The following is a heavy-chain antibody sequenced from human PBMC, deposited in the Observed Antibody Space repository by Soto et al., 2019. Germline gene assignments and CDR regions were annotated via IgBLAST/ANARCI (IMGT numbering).Heavy chain of an antibody. V-gene: IGHV1-18*04. CDR1: GYTFTGYY. CDR2: INAYNGST. J-gene: IGHJ4*02. Sequence: EASVKVSCKASGYTFTGYYMHWVRQAPGQGLERMGWINAYNGSTNYAQKLQGRVTMTTDTSTSTAYMELRSLRSDDTAVYYCAQSRGYYDSSGYLGYWGQGTLVTVSS. D-gene: IGHD3-22*01. CDR3: AQSRGYYDSSGYLGY.